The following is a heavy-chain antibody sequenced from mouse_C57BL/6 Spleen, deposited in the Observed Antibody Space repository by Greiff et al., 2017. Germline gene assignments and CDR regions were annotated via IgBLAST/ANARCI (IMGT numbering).Heavy chain of an antibody. D-gene: IGHD2-4*01. Sequence: QVQLKESGAELARPGASVKLSCKASGYTFTSYGISWVKQRTGQGLEWIGEIYPRSGNTYYNEKFKGKATLTADKSSSTAYMELRSLTSEDSAVYFCARDDYDAAGYAMDYWGQGTSVTVSS. J-gene: IGHJ4*01. CDR3: ARDDYDAAGYAMDY. CDR2: IYPRSGNT. V-gene: IGHV1-81*01. CDR1: GYTFTSYG.